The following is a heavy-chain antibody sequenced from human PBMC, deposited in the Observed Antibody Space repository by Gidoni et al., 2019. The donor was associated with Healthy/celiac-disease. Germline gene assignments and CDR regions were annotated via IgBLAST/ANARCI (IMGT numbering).Heavy chain of an antibody. J-gene: IGHJ4*02. Sequence: EVQLLESGGGLVQPGGSLRLSCSASGFTFSSYAMSWVRQAPGKGLEWVSAISGSGGSTYYADSVKGRFTISRDNSKNTLYLQMNSLRAEDTAVYYCAKAVLAYCGGDCLIDYWGQGTLVTVSS. V-gene: IGHV3-23*01. D-gene: IGHD2-21*02. CDR3: AKAVLAYCGGDCLIDY. CDR1: GFTFSSYA. CDR2: ISGSGGST.